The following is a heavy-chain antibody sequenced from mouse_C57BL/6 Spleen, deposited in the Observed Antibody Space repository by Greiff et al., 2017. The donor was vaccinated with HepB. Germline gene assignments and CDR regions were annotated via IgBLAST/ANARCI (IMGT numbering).Heavy chain of an antibody. CDR3: ADGNYGGAMDY. CDR1: GYTFTSYG. Sequence: QVQLQQSGAELARPGASVKLSCKASGYTFTSYGISWVKQRTGQGLEWIGEIYPRSGNTYYNEKFKGKATLTADKSSSTAYMELRSLTSEDSAVYFCADGNYGGAMDYWGQGTSVTVSS. CDR2: IYPRSGNT. J-gene: IGHJ4*01. D-gene: IGHD2-1*01. V-gene: IGHV1-81*01.